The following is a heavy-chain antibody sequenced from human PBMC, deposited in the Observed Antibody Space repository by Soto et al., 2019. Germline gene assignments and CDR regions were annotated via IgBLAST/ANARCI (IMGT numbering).Heavy chain of an antibody. D-gene: IGHD6-19*01. CDR3: ARAVAVAADFDC. CDR1: GYTFTGYA. V-gene: IGHV1-3*05. J-gene: IGHJ4*02. CDR2: INAGNGNT. Sequence: QVQLVQSGAEEKKPGASVKVSCKASGYTFTGYAMHCVRQAPGQRLEWMGLINAGNGNTKYSQKFQGRVTITRDTSASAAYMELSSLRSADTAVYYWARAVAVAADFDCWGQGTLVTVSS.